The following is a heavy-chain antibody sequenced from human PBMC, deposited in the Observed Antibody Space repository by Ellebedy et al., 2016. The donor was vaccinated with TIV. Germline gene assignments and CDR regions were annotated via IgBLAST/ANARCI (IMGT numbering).Heavy chain of an antibody. CDR2: IWYDGSHK. Sequence: GESLKISCTASGFIFSNYGMHWVRQAPGKGLEWVAFIWYDGSHKYYGDSVKGRFTISRDNSKNTLYLQMNSLGVDDTAVYYCARDRHVDRGDCLDYWGQGTLVTVSS. J-gene: IGHJ4*02. CDR1: GFIFSNYG. CDR3: ARDRHVDRGDCLDY. V-gene: IGHV3-33*01. D-gene: IGHD2-21*02.